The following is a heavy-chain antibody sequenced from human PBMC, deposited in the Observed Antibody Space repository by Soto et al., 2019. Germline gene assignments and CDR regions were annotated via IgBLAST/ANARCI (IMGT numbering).Heavy chain of an antibody. D-gene: IGHD5-12*01. CDR2: INSDGSST. J-gene: IGHJ4*02. CDR3: AKGYSGYDYAY. V-gene: IGHV3-74*01. Sequence: GSLRLSCAASGFTFSSYWIHWVRQAPGKGLVWVSRINSDGSSTRYADSVKGRFTISRDNAKNTVYLQMNSLRVEDTAVYFCAKGYSGYDYAYWGQGSLVTVYS. CDR1: GFTFSSYW.